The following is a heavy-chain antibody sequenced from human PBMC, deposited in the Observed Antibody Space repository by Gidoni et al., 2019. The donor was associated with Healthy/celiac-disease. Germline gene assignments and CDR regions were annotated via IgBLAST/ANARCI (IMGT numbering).Heavy chain of an antibody. V-gene: IGHV4-34*01. CDR1: GGSFSGYS. Sequence: QVQLQQWGAGLLKPSETLSLTCAVYGGSFSGYSWSWIPQPPGKGLEWIGEINHSGSTNYNPSLKSRVTISVDTSKNQFSLKLSSVTAADTAVYYCARGFGLRSGYYIDYYYGMDVWGQGTTVTVSS. D-gene: IGHD3-3*01. J-gene: IGHJ6*02. CDR2: INHSGST. CDR3: ARGFGLRSGYYIDYYYGMDV.